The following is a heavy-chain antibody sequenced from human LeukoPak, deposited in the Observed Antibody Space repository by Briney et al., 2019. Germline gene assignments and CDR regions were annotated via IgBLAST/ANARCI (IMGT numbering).Heavy chain of an antibody. Sequence: SGPTLVNPTQTLTLTCSFSGFSLRNSGMGVGWIRQPPGKALEWLTLIYWDDDKRYSPSLKRRLTITKDTSKYQVVLTLTNVDPADTATYYCAHSNFWAAAGSGGYFDFWGQGILVTVSS. CDR1: GFSLRNSGMG. J-gene: IGHJ4*02. CDR3: AHSNFWAAAGSGGYFDF. D-gene: IGHD6-13*01. CDR2: IYWDDDK. V-gene: IGHV2-5*02.